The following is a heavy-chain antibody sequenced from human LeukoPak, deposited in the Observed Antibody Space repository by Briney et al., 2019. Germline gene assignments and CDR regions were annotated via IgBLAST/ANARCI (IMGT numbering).Heavy chain of an antibody. CDR1: GFTFSSYS. D-gene: IGHD3-10*01. J-gene: IGHJ5*02. Sequence: PGGSLRLSCAACGFTFSSYSMNWVRQAPGKGLEWVSSISSSSSYIYYADSVKGRFTISRDNAKSSLYLQMNSLRAEDTAVYYCARARGDFNWFDPWGQGTLVTVSS. CDR3: ARARGDFNWFDP. CDR2: ISSSSSYI. V-gene: IGHV3-21*01.